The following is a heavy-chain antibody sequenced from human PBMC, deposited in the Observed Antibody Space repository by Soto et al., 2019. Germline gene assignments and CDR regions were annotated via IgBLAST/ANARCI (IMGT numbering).Heavy chain of an antibody. J-gene: IGHJ4*02. D-gene: IGHD5-18*01. CDR1: GFTFSSYA. V-gene: IGHV3-23*01. CDR2: ISVSGGST. Sequence: GSLRLSCAASGFTFSSYAMSWVRQAPGKGLEWVSAISVSGGSTYYADSVKGRFTISRDNSKNTLYLQMNSLRAEDTAVYYCAKDRYSYGNGEVYFDYWGQGTLVTVSS. CDR3: AKDRYSYGNGEVYFDY.